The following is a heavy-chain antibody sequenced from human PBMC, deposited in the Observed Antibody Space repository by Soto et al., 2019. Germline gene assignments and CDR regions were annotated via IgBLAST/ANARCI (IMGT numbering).Heavy chain of an antibody. J-gene: IGHJ4*02. Sequence: QVQLVQSGAEVKKPGASVKVSCKASGYTFTSYGISWVRQAPGQGLEWMGWISAYNGNTNYAQKLQGRVTMTTDTSTSTAYMELRSLRSDDTAVYYCARDAPHVNYYDSSGSYYFDYWGQGTLVTVSS. V-gene: IGHV1-18*01. CDR3: ARDAPHVNYYDSSGSYYFDY. CDR2: ISAYNGNT. D-gene: IGHD3-22*01. CDR1: GYTFTSYG.